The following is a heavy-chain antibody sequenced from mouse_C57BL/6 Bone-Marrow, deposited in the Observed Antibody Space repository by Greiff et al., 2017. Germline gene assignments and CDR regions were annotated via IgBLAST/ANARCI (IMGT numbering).Heavy chain of an antibody. V-gene: IGHV1-9*01. CDR3: AIGNYYGGWFVAV. CDR2: ILPGSGST. J-gene: IGHJ1*03. D-gene: IGHD1-2*01. CDR1: GYTFTGYW. Sequence: QVQLKESGAELMKPGASVKLSCKATGYTFTGYWIEWVKPRPGHGLEWIGEILPGSGSTNSNEKFKGKATFTADTSSNTAYMQLSSLTTEVSAIYYCAIGNYYGGWFVAVWGTGTTVTVSA.